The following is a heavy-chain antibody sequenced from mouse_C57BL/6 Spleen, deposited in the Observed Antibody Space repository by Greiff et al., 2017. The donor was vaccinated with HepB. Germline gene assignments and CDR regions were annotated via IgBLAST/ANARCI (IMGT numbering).Heavy chain of an antibody. Sequence: EVQVVESGGGLVKPGGSLKLSCAASGFTFSSYAMSWVRQTPEKRLEWVATISDGGSYTYYPDNVKGRFTISRDNAKNNLYLQMSHLKSEDTAMYYCARAGLRPYFDYWGQGTTLTVSS. CDR1: GFTFSSYA. CDR2: ISDGGSYT. CDR3: ARAGLRPYFDY. D-gene: IGHD1-2*01. V-gene: IGHV5-4*01. J-gene: IGHJ2*01.